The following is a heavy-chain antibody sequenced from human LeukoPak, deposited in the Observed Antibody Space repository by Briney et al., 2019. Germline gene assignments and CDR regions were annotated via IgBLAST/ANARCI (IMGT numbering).Heavy chain of an antibody. V-gene: IGHV3-74*01. CDR2: TNRDGRST. CDR3: ARDSVEWYIFDY. CDR1: GFTFSSYW. Sequence: GGSLRLSCAASGFTFSSYWMHWVRQAPGKGPVWVARTNRDGRSTAYADSVKGRFTISKDNAKNTLYLLMNSLRAEDTAVYYCARDSVEWYIFDYWGQGTLVTVSS. J-gene: IGHJ4*02. D-gene: IGHD3-3*01.